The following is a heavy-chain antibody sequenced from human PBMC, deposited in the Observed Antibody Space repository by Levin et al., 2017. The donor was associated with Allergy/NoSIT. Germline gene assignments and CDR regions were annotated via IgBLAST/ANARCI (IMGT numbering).Heavy chain of an antibody. J-gene: IGHJ4*02. CDR2: IKQDGSEK. CDR1: GFTFSSYW. V-gene: IGHV3-7*01. Sequence: GESLKISCAASGFTFSSYWMSWVRQAPGKGLEWVANIKQDGSEKYYVDSVKGRFTISRDNAKNSLYLQMNSLRDEDTAVYYCARDLNWNYGVEFDYWGQGTLVTVSS. D-gene: IGHD1-7*01. CDR3: ARDLNWNYGVEFDY.